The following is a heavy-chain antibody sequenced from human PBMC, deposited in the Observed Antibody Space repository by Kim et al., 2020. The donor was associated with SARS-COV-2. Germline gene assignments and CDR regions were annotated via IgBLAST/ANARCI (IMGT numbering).Heavy chain of an antibody. CDR1: GFTFSSYS. J-gene: IGHJ2*01. V-gene: IGHV3-21*01. CDR3: ARDGSGYYYDSSGYYENWYFDL. D-gene: IGHD3-22*01. Sequence: GGSLRLSCAASGFTFSSYSMNWVRQAPGKGLEWVSSISSSSSYIYYADSVKGRFTISRDNAKNSLYLQMNSLRAEDTAVYYCARDGSGYYYDSSGYYENWYFDLWGRGTLVTVSS. CDR2: ISSSSSYI.